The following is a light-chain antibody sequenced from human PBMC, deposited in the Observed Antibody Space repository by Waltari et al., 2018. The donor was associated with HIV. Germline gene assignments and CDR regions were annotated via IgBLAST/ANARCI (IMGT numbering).Light chain of an antibody. V-gene: IGLV2-8*01. CDR3: SFYGGSNILV. CDR2: EVS. J-gene: IGLJ2*01. CDR1: TLALCLYTP. Sequence: QSALTQPPPAPGPPGQSVTPSCTGATLALCLYTPAPWYQQRPGKAPKVIISEVSKRSSGVPNRFSGSTSGNTASLTVSGLQADDEAEYFCSFYGGSNILVFGGGTKLTVL.